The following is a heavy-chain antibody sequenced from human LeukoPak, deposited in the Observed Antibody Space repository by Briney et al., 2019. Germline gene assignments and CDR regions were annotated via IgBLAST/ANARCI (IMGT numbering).Heavy chain of an antibody. V-gene: IGHV2-5*02. CDR1: WFSLSTSGVG. J-gene: IGHJ4*02. Sequence: SAPTLVNPTHTPTPSFTFYWFSLSTSGVGVAWIRQPPGKALEWLELIYSDDDKRYSPFLTSKLTITKEPSKNQVVLTMTNMDPVDTGTYYCALSAYCSGGSYQRRYFDNWGQGTLVTVSS. CDR2: IYSDDDK. CDR3: ALSAYCSGGSYQRRYFDN. D-gene: IGHD2-15*01.